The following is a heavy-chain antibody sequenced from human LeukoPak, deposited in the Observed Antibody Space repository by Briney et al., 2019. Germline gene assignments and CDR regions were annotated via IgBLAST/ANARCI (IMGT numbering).Heavy chain of an antibody. V-gene: IGHV3-23*01. J-gene: IGHJ4*02. CDR2: NSGSGGST. D-gene: IGHD3-10*01. CDR1: GFTFRSCA. Sequence: PGGSLRLSCAASGFTFRSCAMRWVRQARGRGLEWVTANSGSGGSTYYAAAVKGRFTISRDNSKNTLYLQMSSLRAEDTAVYYCAKGRGYYYGSGHFDYWGQGTLVTVSS. CDR3: AKGRGYYYGSGHFDY.